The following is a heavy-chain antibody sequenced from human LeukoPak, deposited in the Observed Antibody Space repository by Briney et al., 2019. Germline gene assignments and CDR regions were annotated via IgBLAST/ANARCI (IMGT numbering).Heavy chain of an antibody. CDR2: FSGYDGNT. CDR3: ARTVTMSSYYFDY. Sequence: ASVKVSCKASGYTFTTYGVSWGRRAPGQGLEWMGWFSGYDGNTNYAQKLRGRVTMTTDTSTSTAYMDLRSLRSDHTALYYCARTVTMSSYYFDYWGQGTLVTVSS. CDR1: GYTFTTYG. V-gene: IGHV1-18*01. D-gene: IGHD4-17*01. J-gene: IGHJ4*02.